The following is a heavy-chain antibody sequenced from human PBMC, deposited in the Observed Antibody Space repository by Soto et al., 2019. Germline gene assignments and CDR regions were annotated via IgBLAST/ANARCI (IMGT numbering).Heavy chain of an antibody. CDR2: IYYSGST. D-gene: IGHD3-3*01. CDR3: ARHSKRFLEHNELGFDP. Sequence: PSETLSLTCTVSGGSISSSSYYWGWIRQPPGKGLEWIGGIYYSGSTYYNPSLKSRVTISVDTSKNQFSLKLSSMTAADTAVYYCARHSKRFLEHNELGFDPWGQGTLVTVSS. CDR1: GGSISSSSYY. V-gene: IGHV4-39*01. J-gene: IGHJ5*02.